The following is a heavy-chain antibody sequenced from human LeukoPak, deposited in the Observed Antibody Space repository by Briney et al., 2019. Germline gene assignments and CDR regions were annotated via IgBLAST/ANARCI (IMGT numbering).Heavy chain of an antibody. CDR1: GGSISSYY. J-gene: IGHJ4*02. CDR2: IYYSGST. D-gene: IGHD3-10*01. Sequence: SETLSLTCTVSGGSISSYYWSWIRQPPGKGLEWIGYIYYSGSTNYNPSLKSRVTISVDTSENQFSLKLSSVTAADTAVYYCAREITMVRGVFDYWGQGTLVTVSS. CDR3: AREITMVRGVFDY. V-gene: IGHV4-59*01.